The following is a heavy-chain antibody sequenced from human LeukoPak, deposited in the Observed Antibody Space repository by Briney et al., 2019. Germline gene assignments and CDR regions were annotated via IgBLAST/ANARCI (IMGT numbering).Heavy chain of an antibody. J-gene: IGHJ4*02. CDR3: AKETDSSGPFDY. Sequence: GGSLRLSCAASGFIFGSYGMHWVRQAPGKGLEWVAFIRYDGSNKYYADSVKGRFTTSRDNSKNTLYLQMNSLRAEDTAVYYCAKETDSSGPFDYWGQGTLVTVSS. CDR2: IRYDGSNK. CDR1: GFIFGSYG. V-gene: IGHV3-30*02. D-gene: IGHD3-22*01.